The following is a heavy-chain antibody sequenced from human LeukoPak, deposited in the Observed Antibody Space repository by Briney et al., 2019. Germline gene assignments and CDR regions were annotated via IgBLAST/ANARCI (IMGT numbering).Heavy chain of an antibody. CDR3: VISQSWDHLFDS. Sequence: GGSLRLSCAASGIPVSGNYMSWVRQTPGRGLEWVSSISINTNTFYADAVRGRFTVSRDASKYTLFLHMSSLRDEDSSVYYCVISQSWDHLFDSWGQGTLVTVSS. D-gene: IGHD1-26*01. J-gene: IGHJ4*02. V-gene: IGHV3-69-1*01. CDR2: ISINTNT. CDR1: GIPVSGNY.